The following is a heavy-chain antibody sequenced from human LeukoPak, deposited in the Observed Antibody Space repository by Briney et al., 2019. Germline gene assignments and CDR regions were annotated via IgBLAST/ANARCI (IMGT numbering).Heavy chain of an antibody. CDR1: GFTFSSYG. V-gene: IGHV3-33*01. Sequence: GGSLRLSCPASGFTFSSYGMHWVRPAAGKELTGVEVIWYDGSNKYYADSVKGRFTISRDNSKNTLYLQMNSLRPEDTAVYYCARDVPAYYYDSSGYTDAFDIWGQGTMVTVSS. J-gene: IGHJ3*02. CDR2: IWYDGSNK. CDR3: ARDVPAYYYDSSGYTDAFDI. D-gene: IGHD3-22*01.